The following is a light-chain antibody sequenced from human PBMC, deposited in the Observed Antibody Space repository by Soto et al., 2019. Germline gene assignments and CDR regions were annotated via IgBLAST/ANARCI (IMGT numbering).Light chain of an antibody. CDR3: CSYAGDYMFV. J-gene: IGLJ1*01. CDR1: NSDLGSYNL. CDR2: EGT. V-gene: IGLV2-23*01. Sequence: QSALTQPASVSGAPGQWITISCTGTNSDLGSYNLVSWFQQHPGKFPKEMIYEGTKRPSGVSDRVSGSKSANTASLSISGLQSEDEGAYYCCSYAGDYMFVFGPGTKLTVL.